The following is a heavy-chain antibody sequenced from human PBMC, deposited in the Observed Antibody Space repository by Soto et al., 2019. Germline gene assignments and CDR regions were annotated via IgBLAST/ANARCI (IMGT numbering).Heavy chain of an antibody. CDR2: IYKSATT. CDR1: VDSISTVDYF. J-gene: IGHJ5*01. Sequence: TLSLTCSFSVDSISTVDYFWAWIRQPPGQALEYIGYIYKSATTYYNPSFESRVAISLDTSKSQFSLNVTSVTAEDTAVYFCARGRYCLTGRCFQKWFDSWGQGTLVTVSS. V-gene: IGHV4-30-4*01. CDR3: ARGRYCLTGRCFQKWFDS. D-gene: IGHD2-15*01.